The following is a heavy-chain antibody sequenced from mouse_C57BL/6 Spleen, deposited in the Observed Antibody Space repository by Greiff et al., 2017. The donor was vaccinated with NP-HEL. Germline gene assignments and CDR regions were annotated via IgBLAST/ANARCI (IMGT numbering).Heavy chain of an antibody. D-gene: IGHD2-4*01. J-gene: IGHJ1*03. CDR1: GFTFSDYG. Sequence: EVQGVESGGGLVKPGGSLKLSCAASGFTFSDYGMHWVRQAPEKGLEWVAYISSGSSTIYYADTVKGRFTISRDNAKNTLFLQMTSLRSEDTAMYYCASPYDYDWYFDVWGTGTTVTVSS. V-gene: IGHV5-17*01. CDR2: ISSGSSTI. CDR3: ASPYDYDWYFDV.